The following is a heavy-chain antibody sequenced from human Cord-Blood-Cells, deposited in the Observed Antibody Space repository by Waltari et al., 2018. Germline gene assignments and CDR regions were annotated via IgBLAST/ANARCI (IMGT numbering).Heavy chain of an antibody. J-gene: IGHJ3*02. CDR2: ISGSGGRT. CDR1: GFTFSSYA. CDR3: AKEGGFGTMIVVANDAFDI. D-gene: IGHD3-22*01. Sequence: EVQLLESGGGLVQPGGSLRLSCAASGFTFSSYAMSWVRQAPGKGLEWVSAISGSGGRTYYADTVKGRFTISRDNSKNTLYLQMNSLRAEDTAVYYCAKEGGFGTMIVVANDAFDIWGQGTMVTVSS. V-gene: IGHV3-23*01.